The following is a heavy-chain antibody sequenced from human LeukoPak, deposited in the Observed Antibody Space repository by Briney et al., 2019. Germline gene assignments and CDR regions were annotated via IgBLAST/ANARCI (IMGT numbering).Heavy chain of an antibody. CDR1: GFTFSSYA. J-gene: IGHJ4*02. D-gene: IGHD6-19*01. CDR2: ISYDGSNK. CDR3: ARDPDSSGWLLYVFDY. Sequence: PGGSLRLSCAASGFTFSSYAMHWVRQAPGKGLEWVAVISYDGSNKYYADSVKGRFTISRDNSKNTLYLQMNSLRAEDTAVYYCARDPDSSGWLLYVFDYWAREPWSPSPQ. V-gene: IGHV3-30*04.